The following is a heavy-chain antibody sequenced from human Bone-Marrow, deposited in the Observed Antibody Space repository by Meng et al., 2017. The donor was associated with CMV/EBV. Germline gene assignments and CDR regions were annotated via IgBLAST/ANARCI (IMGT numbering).Heavy chain of an antibody. V-gene: IGHV4-4*02. CDR2: EDHSGKT. Sequence: YGTAIRASNGESGVRKPQGKGLEWIGEEDHSGKTNYNPYLKRRGTMSVDRSKNQFSMKLNSVTAADTAVYYCARVTEYGGNCFDSWGQGTLVTVSS. J-gene: IGHJ4*02. D-gene: IGHD2/OR15-2a*01. CDR1: GTAIRASNG. CDR3: ARVTEYGGNCFDS.